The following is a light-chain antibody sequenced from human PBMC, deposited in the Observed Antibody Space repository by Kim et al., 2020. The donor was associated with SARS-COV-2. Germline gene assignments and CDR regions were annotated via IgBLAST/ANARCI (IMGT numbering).Light chain of an antibody. Sequence: ASVGDIVTITCRASQSIGDRLAWYQQKPGKAPKLLIYRASTLQSGVPSRFSGSGSGTEFTLTISSLQPDDFATYYCQQFKTYATFGQGTKVDIK. CDR2: RAS. CDR1: QSIGDR. J-gene: IGKJ1*01. V-gene: IGKV1-5*03. CDR3: QQFKTYAT.